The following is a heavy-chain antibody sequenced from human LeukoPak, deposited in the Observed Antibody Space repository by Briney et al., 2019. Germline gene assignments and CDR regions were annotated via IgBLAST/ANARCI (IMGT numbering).Heavy chain of an antibody. V-gene: IGHV1-69*06. Sequence: ASVKVSFKASGYSFRNFAISWVRQAPGQGLEWIGGIIPMFGTVNYAQKFRGRVTMTADKLTSTAYMELSSLGSDDTAVYYCARGVGHCSNTYCYWANFDFWGQGTLVTVSS. CDR1: GYSFRNFA. CDR3: ARGVGHCSNTYCYWANFDF. J-gene: IGHJ4*02. CDR2: IIPMFGTV. D-gene: IGHD2-2*01.